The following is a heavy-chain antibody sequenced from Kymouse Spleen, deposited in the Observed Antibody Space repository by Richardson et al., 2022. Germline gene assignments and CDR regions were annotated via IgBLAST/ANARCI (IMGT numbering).Heavy chain of an antibody. J-gene: IGHJ6*02. V-gene: IGHV4-31*03. CDR1: GGSISSGGYY. CDR3: ARKQGRIAARPYYYYYYGMDV. D-gene: IGHD6-6*01. CDR2: IYYSGST. Sequence: QVQLQESGPGLVKPSQTLSLTCTVSGGSISSGGYYWSWIRQHPGKGLEWIGYIYYSGSTYYNPSLKSRVTISVDTSKNQFSLKLSSVTAADTAVYYCARKQGRIAARPYYYYYYGMDVWGQGTTVTVSS.